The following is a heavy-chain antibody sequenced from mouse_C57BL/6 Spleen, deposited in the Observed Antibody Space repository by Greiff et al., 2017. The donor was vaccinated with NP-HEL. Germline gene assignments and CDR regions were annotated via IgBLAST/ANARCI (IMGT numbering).Heavy chain of an antibody. D-gene: IGHD2-1*01. CDR1: GFTFSSYA. J-gene: IGHJ3*01. Sequence: EVKLVESGGGLVKPGGSLKLSCAASGFTFSSYAVSWVRQTPEKRLEWVATISDGGSYTYYPDNVKGRFTISRDNAKNNLYLQMSHLKSEDTAMYYCARHRAYGNYEFAYWGQGTLVTVSA. CDR2: ISDGGSYT. CDR3: ARHRAYGNYEFAY. V-gene: IGHV5-4*03.